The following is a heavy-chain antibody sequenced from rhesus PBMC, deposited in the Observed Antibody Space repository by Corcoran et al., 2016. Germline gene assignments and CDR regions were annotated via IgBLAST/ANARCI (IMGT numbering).Heavy chain of an antibody. CDR3: ARATDTIFGLVFDY. CDR2: INTGGGST. Sequence: EVQLVESGGGLVQPGGSLRLSCTGSGFTFGSYYMYGVRQAPGKGLEWVSAINTGGGSTWYTDSVKGRFPISKENAKNTLYLQMYSLRAEDTAVYYCARATDTIFGLVFDYWGQGVLVTVSS. D-gene: IGHD3-3*01. V-gene: IGHV3-8*01. J-gene: IGHJ4*01. CDR1: GFTFGSYY.